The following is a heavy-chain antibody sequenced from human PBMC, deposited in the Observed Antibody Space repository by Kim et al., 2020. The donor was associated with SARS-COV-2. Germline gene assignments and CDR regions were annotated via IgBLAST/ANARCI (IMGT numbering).Heavy chain of an antibody. Sequence: SETLSLTCTVSGGSISSYYWSWIRQPPGKGLEWIGYIYYSGSTNYNPSLKSRVTISVDTSKNQFSLKLSSVTAADTAVYYCARSFPITGTSDAFDIWGQGTMVTVSS. J-gene: IGHJ3*02. CDR2: IYYSGST. CDR3: ARSFPITGTSDAFDI. V-gene: IGHV4-59*13. D-gene: IGHD1-7*01. CDR1: GGSISSYY.